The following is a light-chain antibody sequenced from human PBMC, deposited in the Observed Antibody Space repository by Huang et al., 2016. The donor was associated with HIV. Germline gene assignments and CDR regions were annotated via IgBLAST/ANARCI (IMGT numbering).Light chain of an antibody. J-gene: IGKJ1*01. V-gene: IGKV3-15*01. CDR3: QHYDNWAPAT. CDR2: GES. CDR1: QNVSTN. Sequence: EIVLTQSPVTLSVSPGESATLSCRASQNVSTNLAWYQHKPCRAPSLLIYGESTRATSGPARFGDSGSGTEFTRTFGGLRSDDCAVYYCQHYDNWAPATFGQGTKLEFK.